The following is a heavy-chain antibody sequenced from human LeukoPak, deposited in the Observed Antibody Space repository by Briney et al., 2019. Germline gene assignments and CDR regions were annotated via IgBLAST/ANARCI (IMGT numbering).Heavy chain of an antibody. CDR1: GYSFTSFW. D-gene: IGHD6-19*01. CDR3: ARYFASSSGWDY. CDR2: IYPGDSDA. J-gene: IGHJ4*02. Sequence: GESLKISCKGSGYSFTSFWIGWVRQMPGKGLEWMGIIYPGDSDARYSPSFQGQVTISADKSISTAYLQWSSLRTSDTAMYYCARYFASSSGWDYWGQGTLVTVSS. V-gene: IGHV5-51*01.